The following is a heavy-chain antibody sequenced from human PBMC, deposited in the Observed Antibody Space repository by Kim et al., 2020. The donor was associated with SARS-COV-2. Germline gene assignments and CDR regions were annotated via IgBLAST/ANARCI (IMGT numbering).Heavy chain of an antibody. D-gene: IGHD4-17*01. J-gene: IGHJ5*02. V-gene: IGHV1-46*01. CDR2: INPSGGST. CDR1: GYTFTSYY. Sequence: ASVKVSCKASGYTFTSYYMHLVRQAPGQGLEWMGIINPSGGSTSYAQKFQGRVTMTRDTSTSTVYMELSSLRSEDTAVYYCARDGPYSVTTSAWFDPWGQGTLVTVSS. CDR3: ARDGPYSVTTSAWFDP.